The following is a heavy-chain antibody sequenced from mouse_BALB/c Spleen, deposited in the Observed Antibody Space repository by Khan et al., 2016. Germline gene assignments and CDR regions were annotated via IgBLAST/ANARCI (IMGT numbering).Heavy chain of an antibody. CDR2: INPDSSTI. V-gene: IGHV4-1*02. CDR1: GFDFSRYW. Sequence: EVKLLESGGGLVQPGGSLKLSCAASGFDFSRYWMSWVRQAPGKGLEWIGEINPDSSTINYTPSLKDKFIISRDNAKHTLYLQMSKVRSEDTALYYCAGRVGYSWFAYWGQGTLVTVSA. D-gene: IGHD1-2*01. CDR3: AGRVGYSWFAY. J-gene: IGHJ3*01.